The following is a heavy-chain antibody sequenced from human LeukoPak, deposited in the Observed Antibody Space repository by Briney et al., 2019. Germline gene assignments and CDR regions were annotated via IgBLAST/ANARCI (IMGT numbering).Heavy chain of an antibody. D-gene: IGHD1-26*01. CDR1: GFTVSGNY. CDR3: ARDGGVLYSGSYGY. CDR2: IYSGGST. J-gene: IGHJ4*02. V-gene: IGHV3-66*01. Sequence: GGSLRLSCAASGFTVSGNYMNWVRQAPGKGLEWVSVIYSGGSTYYTDSVKGRFTISRDNAKNSLYLQMNSLRAEDTAVYYCARDGGVLYSGSYGYWGQGTLVTVSS.